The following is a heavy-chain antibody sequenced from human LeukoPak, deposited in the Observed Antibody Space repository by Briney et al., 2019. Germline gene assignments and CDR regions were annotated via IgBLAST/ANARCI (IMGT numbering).Heavy chain of an antibody. CDR3: ARRPGYYYDSSGYYPKAMDV. CDR1: GGSFSGYY. J-gene: IGHJ6*03. CDR2: INHSGST. Sequence: SETLSLTCAVYGGSFSGYYWSWIPQPPGKGLEWIGEINHSGSTNYKPSLKSRVTISVDTSKNQFSLKLSSVTAADTAVYYSARRPGYYYDSSGYYPKAMDVWGKGTTVTVSS. V-gene: IGHV4-34*01. D-gene: IGHD3-22*01.